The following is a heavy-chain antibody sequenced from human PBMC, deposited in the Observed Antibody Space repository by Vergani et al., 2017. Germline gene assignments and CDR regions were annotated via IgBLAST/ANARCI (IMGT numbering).Heavy chain of an antibody. D-gene: IGHD4-17*01. CDR1: VYTFTDHY. Sequence: EVQLVQSGAQVKKPGATMKISCKVSVYTFTDHYMHWVKQAPGKGLEWMGLVDPEDGVTIYEEKFKGRVTIAAATSTDTAHLELSSLRSEDTAVYYCATQQTVTTGGIEGWCQGSTVIVSS. J-gene: IGHJ6*02. V-gene: IGHV1-69-2*01. CDR3: ATQQTVTTGGIEG. CDR2: VDPEDGVT.